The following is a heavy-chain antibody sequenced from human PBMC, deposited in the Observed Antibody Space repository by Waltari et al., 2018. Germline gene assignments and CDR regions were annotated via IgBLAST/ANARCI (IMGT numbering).Heavy chain of an antibody. CDR1: GYSISSGYY. J-gene: IGHJ3*02. CDR3: ASASLLWFGELSFDAFDI. D-gene: IGHD3-10*01. CDR2: IYHSGST. Sequence: QVQLQESGPGLVKPSETLSLTCAVSGYSISSGYYWGWIRQPPGKGLEWIGSIYHSGSTYYNPSFKSRVTRSVDTSKNQFSLKLSSVTAADTAVYYCASASLLWFGELSFDAFDIWGQGTMVTVSS. V-gene: IGHV4-38-2*01.